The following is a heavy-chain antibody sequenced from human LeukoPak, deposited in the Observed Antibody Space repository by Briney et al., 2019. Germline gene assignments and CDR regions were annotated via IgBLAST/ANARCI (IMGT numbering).Heavy chain of an antibody. CDR2: IKEDGTGK. CDR3: AREIPQQLVAMDV. CDR1: GFTFSTYW. V-gene: IGHV3-7*04. J-gene: IGHJ6*02. D-gene: IGHD6-13*01. Sequence: PGRSLRLSCAASGFTFSTYWMSWVRQAPGKGLEWLANIKEDGTGKNHVDSVKGRFTISRDNAKKSLYLQTNGLRAEDTAVYYCAREIPQQLVAMDVWGQGTTVTVSS.